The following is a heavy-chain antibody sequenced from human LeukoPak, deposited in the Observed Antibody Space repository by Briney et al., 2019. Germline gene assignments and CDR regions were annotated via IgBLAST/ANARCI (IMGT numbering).Heavy chain of an antibody. CDR3: ARGSGMATILYYGMDV. J-gene: IGHJ6*02. V-gene: IGHV1-69*13. Sequence: SVKVSCKASGGTFSSYAMSWVRQAPGQGLEWMGGIIPIFGTANYAQKFQGRVTITADESTSTAYMELSSLRSEDTAVYYCARGSGMATILYYGMDVWGQGTTVTVSS. CDR2: IIPIFGTA. CDR1: GGTFSSYA. D-gene: IGHD5-24*01.